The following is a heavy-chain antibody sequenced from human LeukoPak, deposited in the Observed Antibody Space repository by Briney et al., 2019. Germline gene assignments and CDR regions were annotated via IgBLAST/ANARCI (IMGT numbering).Heavy chain of an antibody. CDR1: GGSISSSSYY. CDR3: ARLGAKSFSPLDY. CDR2: IYYSGST. J-gene: IGHJ4*02. D-gene: IGHD1-26*01. V-gene: IGHV4-39*01. Sequence: SETLSLTCTVSGGSISSSSYYWGWIRQPPGKGLEWIGSIYYSGSTYYNPSLKSRVTIFVDTSKNQFSLKLSSVTAADTAVYYCARLGAKSFSPLDYWGQGTLVTVSS.